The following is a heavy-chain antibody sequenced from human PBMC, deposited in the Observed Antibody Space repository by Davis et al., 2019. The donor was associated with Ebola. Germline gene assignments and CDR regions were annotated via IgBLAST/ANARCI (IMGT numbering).Heavy chain of an antibody. D-gene: IGHD6-6*01. V-gene: IGHV3-64*01. Sequence: GGSLRLSCAASGFPFSFSIYAFHWVRQAPGKGLEYVSAISNDGSTTYYANSVKGRFTISRDNSRNTLYLRMGSLRAEDMAVYYCASGGSSGIYYHGLDVWGQGTTVTVSS. CDR2: ISNDGSTT. CDR3: ASGGSSGIYYHGLDV. CDR1: GFPFSFSIYA. J-gene: IGHJ6*02.